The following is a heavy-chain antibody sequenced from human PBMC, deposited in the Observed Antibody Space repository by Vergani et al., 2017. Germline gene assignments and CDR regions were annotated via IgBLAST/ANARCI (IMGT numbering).Heavy chain of an antibody. Sequence: QVQLVQSGAEVKKPGASVKVSCKASGYTFTSYDINWVRQATGQGLEWMGWMNPNSGNTGYAQKFQGRVTMTRNTSISTAYMELSSLRSEDTAVYYCAGGHTGYCSSTSCYPFLRYNWFDPWGQGTLVTVSS. J-gene: IGHJ5*02. D-gene: IGHD2-2*01. CDR3: AGGHTGYCSSTSCYPFLRYNWFDP. V-gene: IGHV1-8*01. CDR1: GYTFTSYD. CDR2: MNPNSGNT.